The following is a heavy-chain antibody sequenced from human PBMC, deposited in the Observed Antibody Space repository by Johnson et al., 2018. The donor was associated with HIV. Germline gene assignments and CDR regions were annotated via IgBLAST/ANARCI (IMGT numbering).Heavy chain of an antibody. CDR2: ISNNGGNT. CDR3: AIPYYYDSGDYH. Sequence: VQLVESGGGLVQPGGSLRLSCEASGFTFSNYALHWVRQAPGKGLEYVSAISNNGGNTYYTNSVKGRFTISRDNSKNTLYLQMGSLRAEDMAVYYCAIPYYYDSGDYHWGKGTMVIVSS. D-gene: IGHD3-22*01. V-gene: IGHV3-64*01. CDR1: GFTFSNYA. J-gene: IGHJ3*01.